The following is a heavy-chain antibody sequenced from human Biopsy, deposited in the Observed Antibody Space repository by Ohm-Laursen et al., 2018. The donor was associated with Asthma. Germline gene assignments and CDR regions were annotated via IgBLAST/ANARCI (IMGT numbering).Heavy chain of an antibody. CDR2: HDHEEGGT. CDR1: GYSLTDLS. D-gene: IGHD4-17*01. Sequence: SSVKVSCMISGYSLTDLSMHWVRQAPGQGLEWMGGHDHEEGGTVNARRFQGRVTMTEDTSTDTAYMELSSLSSDDTAVYYCASDFPKDYVRYNFQFWGQGTLVTVSS. V-gene: IGHV1-24*01. CDR3: ASDFPKDYVRYNFQF. J-gene: IGHJ4*02.